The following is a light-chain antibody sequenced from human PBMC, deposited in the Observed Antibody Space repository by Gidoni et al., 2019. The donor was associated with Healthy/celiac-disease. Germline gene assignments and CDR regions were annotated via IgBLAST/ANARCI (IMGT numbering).Light chain of an antibody. CDR2: LEGSGSY. V-gene: IGLV4-60*02. CDR1: SGHSSYI. J-gene: IGLJ3*02. CDR3: ETWDSNTRV. Sequence: QPVLTPPSSASASLGSSGKLTCTLSSGHSSYINAWHQQQQGQAPRYLMKLEGSGSYNKGSVVPDRFSGSSSGADRHPTISNLQVEDDADYYCETWDSNTRVFGGGTKLTVL.